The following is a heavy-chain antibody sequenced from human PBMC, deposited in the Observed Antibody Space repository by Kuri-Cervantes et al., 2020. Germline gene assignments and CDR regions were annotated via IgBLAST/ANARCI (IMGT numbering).Heavy chain of an antibody. J-gene: IGHJ6*03. CDR1: GYTFTSYG. Sequence: ASVKVSCKASGYTFTSYGISWVRQAPGQGLEWMGWISAYNGNTNYAQKLQGRVTITADKSTSTAYMELSRLRSDDTAVYYCARGVRDNYYYYYMDVWGKGTTVTVSS. V-gene: IGHV1-18*01. CDR3: ARGVRDNYYYYYMDV. D-gene: IGHD4-23*01. CDR2: ISAYNGNT.